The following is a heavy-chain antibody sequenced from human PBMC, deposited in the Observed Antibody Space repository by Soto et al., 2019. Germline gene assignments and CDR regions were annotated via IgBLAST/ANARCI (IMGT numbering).Heavy chain of an antibody. Sequence: QVQLVQSGAEVKKPGSSVKVSCKASGGTFSSYTISWVRQAPGQGLEWMGRIIPILGIANYAQKFQGRVTITADKSTSTAYMELSSLRSEDTAVYYCARSPDYGDYGIIDDWGQGTLVTVSS. J-gene: IGHJ4*02. CDR2: IIPILGIA. CDR3: ARSPDYGDYGIIDD. V-gene: IGHV1-69*02. D-gene: IGHD4-17*01. CDR1: GGTFSSYT.